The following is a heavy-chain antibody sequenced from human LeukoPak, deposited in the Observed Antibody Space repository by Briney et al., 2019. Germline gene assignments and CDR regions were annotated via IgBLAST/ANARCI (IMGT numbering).Heavy chain of an antibody. Sequence: GESLRLSCAASGFTFSSYAMSWVRQAPGKGLEWVSSISSSSSYIYYADSVKGRFTISRDNAKNSLYLQMNSLRAEDTAVYYCARDVTGGYSYGFDPYYFDYWGQGTLVTVSS. CDR2: ISSSSSYI. CDR3: ARDVTGGYSYGFDPYYFDY. J-gene: IGHJ4*02. D-gene: IGHD5-18*01. V-gene: IGHV3-21*01. CDR1: GFTFSSYA.